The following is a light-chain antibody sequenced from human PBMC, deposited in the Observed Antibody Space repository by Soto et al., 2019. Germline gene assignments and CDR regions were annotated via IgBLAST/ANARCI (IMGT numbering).Light chain of an antibody. J-gene: IGKJ1*01. Sequence: DIQMTQSPSSLSASLVDRVTITFRASQGIRKDLGWYQQKPGKAPKRLIYAASSLQSGVPSRFSGSGSGTDFTLTISSLQPDDFATYYCQQSYVTPAFGQGTKVDIK. CDR2: AAS. CDR1: QGIRKD. V-gene: IGKV1-39*01. CDR3: QQSYVTPA.